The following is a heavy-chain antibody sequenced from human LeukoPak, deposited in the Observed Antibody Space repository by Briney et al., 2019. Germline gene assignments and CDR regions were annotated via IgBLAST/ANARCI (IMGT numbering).Heavy chain of an antibody. D-gene: IGHD3-22*01. CDR2: INPNSGGT. Sequence: GASVKVSCKASGYTFTGYYIHWVRQAPGQGLEWMGWINPNSGGTNYAQKFQGRVTMTRDTSISTAYMELSRLRSDDTAVYYCARGGKYYYDSSGYPFGDWGQGTLVTVSS. J-gene: IGHJ4*02. CDR3: ARGGKYYYDSSGYPFGD. CDR1: GYTFTGYY. V-gene: IGHV1-2*02.